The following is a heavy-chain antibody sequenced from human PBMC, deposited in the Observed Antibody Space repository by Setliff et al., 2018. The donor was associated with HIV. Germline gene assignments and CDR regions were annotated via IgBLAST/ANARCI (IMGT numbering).Heavy chain of an antibody. CDR1: GGSISSYY. V-gene: IGHV4-59*01. D-gene: IGHD3-10*01. CDR2: IYSSGST. J-gene: IGHJ4*02. CDR3: ARNRVPSSL. Sequence: SETLSLTCTVSGGSISSYYWSWIRQPPGKGLEWIGYIYSSGSTNYNPSLMSRVTISLDTPKNQFSLKLNSVIAADTAVYYCARNRVPSSLWGQGTLVTVSS.